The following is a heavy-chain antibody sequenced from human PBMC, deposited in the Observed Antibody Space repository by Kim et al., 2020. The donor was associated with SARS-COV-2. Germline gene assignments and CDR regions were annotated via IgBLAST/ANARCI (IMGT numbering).Heavy chain of an antibody. CDR1: GYSFTNYW. Sequence: GESLKISCKGSGYSFTNYWIGWVRQMPGKGLEWMGIIYPGDSDIRYSPSFQGQVTISADKSISTAYLQWSSLKASDTAIYYCARHWRYSSSSPHFDYWGQGTLVTVYS. J-gene: IGHJ4*02. D-gene: IGHD6-6*01. CDR3: ARHWRYSSSSPHFDY. V-gene: IGHV5-51*01. CDR2: IYPGDSDI.